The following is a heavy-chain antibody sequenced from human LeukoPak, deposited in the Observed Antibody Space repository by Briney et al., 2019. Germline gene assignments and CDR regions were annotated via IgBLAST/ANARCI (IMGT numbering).Heavy chain of an antibody. CDR3: VKDLGRYRNNCFDY. CDR2: ISGSGGGT. CDR1: GSTFSSYA. Sequence: AGGSLRLSCAASGSTFSSYAMSWVRQAPEKGLEWVSTISGSGGGTYYADSVKGRFTISRDDSKNTLYLQMNSLRAEDTAVYYCVKDLGRYRNNCFDYWGQGTLVTVSS. D-gene: IGHD1-26*01. J-gene: IGHJ4*02. V-gene: IGHV3-23*01.